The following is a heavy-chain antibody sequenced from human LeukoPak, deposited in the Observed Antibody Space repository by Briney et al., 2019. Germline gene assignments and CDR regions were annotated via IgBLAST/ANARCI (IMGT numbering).Heavy chain of an antibody. D-gene: IGHD3-22*01. Sequence: GGSLRLSCAASGFTFSSYAMSWVRQAPGKGLEWVSAISGSGGSTYYADSVKGRFTIPRDNSRNTLYLQMNSLRAEETAVYYCAKGVRRSSDYSSPVDYWGQGTLVTVSS. V-gene: IGHV3-23*01. CDR1: GFTFSSYA. CDR2: ISGSGGST. J-gene: IGHJ4*02. CDR3: AKGVRRSSDYSSPVDY.